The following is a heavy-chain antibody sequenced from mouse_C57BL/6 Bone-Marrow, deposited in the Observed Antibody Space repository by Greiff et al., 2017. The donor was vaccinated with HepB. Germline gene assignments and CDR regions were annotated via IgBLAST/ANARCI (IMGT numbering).Heavy chain of an antibody. CDR3: TTTIYYYGSSSYYAMDY. CDR1: GFNIKDDY. D-gene: IGHD1-1*01. J-gene: IGHJ4*01. CDR2: IDPENGDT. Sequence: EVKLQESGAELVRPGASVKLSCTASGFNIKDDYMHWVKQRPEQGLEWIGWIDPENGDTEYASKFQGKATITADTSSNTAYLQLSSLTSEDTAVYYCTTTIYYYGSSSYYAMDYWGQGTSVTVSS. V-gene: IGHV14-4*01.